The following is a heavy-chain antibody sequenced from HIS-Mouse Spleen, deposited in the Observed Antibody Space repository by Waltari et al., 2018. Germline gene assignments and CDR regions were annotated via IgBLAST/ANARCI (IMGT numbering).Heavy chain of an antibody. CDR2: IYYRGRP. D-gene: IGHD6-13*01. CDR3: AREIPYSSSWYDWYFDL. Sequence: QLQLQESGPGLVKPSETLSLTCTVSGGSISSSSYYWGWIRQPPGKGWGWIGSIYYRGRPYYNPSLNSRVTRPVDTSKNQFSLKLSSVTAADTAVYYCAREIPYSSSWYDWYFDLWGRGTLVTVSS. CDR1: GGSISSSSYY. V-gene: IGHV4-39*07. J-gene: IGHJ2*01.